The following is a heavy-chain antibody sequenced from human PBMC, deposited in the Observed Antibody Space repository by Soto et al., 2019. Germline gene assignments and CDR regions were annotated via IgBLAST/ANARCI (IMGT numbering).Heavy chain of an antibody. J-gene: IGHJ4*02. CDR3: AKGGGWLYCFDD. CDR1: GFTFSTFS. Sequence: GGSLRLSCAASGFTFSTFSINWVRQAPGKGLEWVSAIGDSGISTYYADSLRGRFTISRDNSKNTLYLQMDILRAEGTAVYYFAKGGGWLYCFDDWGQGTPVTVSS. D-gene: IGHD6-19*01. V-gene: IGHV3-23*01. CDR2: IGDSGIST.